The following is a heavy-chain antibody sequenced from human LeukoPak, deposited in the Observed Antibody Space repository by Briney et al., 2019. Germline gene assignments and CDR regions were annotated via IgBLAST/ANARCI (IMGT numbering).Heavy chain of an antibody. Sequence: ASVKVSCKASGYTFTSYGISWVRQAPGQGLEWMGWISAYNGNTNYAQKLQGRVTMTTDTSTSTAYMELSRLRSDDTAVYYCAKDRKGFGDPFDYWGQGTLVTVSS. V-gene: IGHV1-18*01. CDR3: AKDRKGFGDPFDY. CDR1: GYTFTSYG. CDR2: ISAYNGNT. J-gene: IGHJ4*02. D-gene: IGHD2-21*02.